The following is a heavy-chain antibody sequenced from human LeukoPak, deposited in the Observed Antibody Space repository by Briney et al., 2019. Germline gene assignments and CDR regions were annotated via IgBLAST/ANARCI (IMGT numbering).Heavy chain of an antibody. CDR1: GFTFSDYY. D-gene: IGHD6-13*01. CDR3: ASASSHRIAAGGDY. CDR2: ISGSGSTV. J-gene: IGHJ4*02. V-gene: IGHV3-11*04. Sequence: GGSLRLSCAASGFTFSDYYMSWIRQAPGKGLEWVSYISGSGSTVYYAASVRGRFTISRDNAKNSLFLQMNSLRAEDTAVYYCASASSHRIAAGGDYWGQGTLVTVSS.